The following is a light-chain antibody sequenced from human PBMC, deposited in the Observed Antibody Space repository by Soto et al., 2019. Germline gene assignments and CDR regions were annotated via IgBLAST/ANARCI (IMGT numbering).Light chain of an antibody. V-gene: IGLV2-14*01. CDR2: EVS. CDR3: SSYTSSNTWV. J-gene: IGLJ3*02. CDR1: SRDVGYYNF. Sequence: QSALTQPASVSGSPGQSITISCTGTSRDVGYYNFVSWYQQHPGKAPKLMIYEVSNRPSGVSNRFSGSKSGNTASLTMSGLQDEDEADYYCSSYTSSNTWVFGGGTKLTVL.